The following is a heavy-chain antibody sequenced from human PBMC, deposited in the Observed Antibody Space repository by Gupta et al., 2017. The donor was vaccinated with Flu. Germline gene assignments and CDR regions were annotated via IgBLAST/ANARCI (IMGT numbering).Heavy chain of an antibody. Sequence: QITLKESGPTLVRHTQTLTVTCTFAGFSLSTSGVGVGWIRQPPGQALEWLALIYWYDDKYYSPSLKSRLPLSKDTSKNQVLLTITNMDPVDTATYYGSHSPSPMPVTTMVEWFDPWRQVTRMTVPA. J-gene: IGHJ5*02. V-gene: IGHV2-5*01. CDR1: GFSLSTSGVG. D-gene: IGHD5-12*01. CDR3: SHSPSPMPVTTMVEWFDP. CDR2: IYWYDDK.